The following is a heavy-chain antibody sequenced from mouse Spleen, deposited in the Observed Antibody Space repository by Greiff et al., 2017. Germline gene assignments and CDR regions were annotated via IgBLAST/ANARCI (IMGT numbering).Heavy chain of an antibody. CDR2: INPDSSTI. V-gene: IGHV4-1*02. CDR1: GFDFSRYW. Sequence: EVKLLESGGGLVQPGGSLKLSCAASGFDFSRYWMSWVRQAPGKGLEWIGEINPDSSTINYTPSLKDKFIISRDNAKNTLYLQMSKVRSEDTALYYCARPRVYGSSLYYAMDYWGQGTSVTVSS. J-gene: IGHJ4*01. D-gene: IGHD1-1*01. CDR3: ARPRVYGSSLYYAMDY.